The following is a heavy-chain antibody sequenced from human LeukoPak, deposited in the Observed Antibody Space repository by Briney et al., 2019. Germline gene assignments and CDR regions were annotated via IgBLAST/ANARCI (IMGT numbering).Heavy chain of an antibody. V-gene: IGHV3-7*01. J-gene: IGHJ4*02. D-gene: IGHD6-13*01. CDR2: IKYDGSEK. CDR1: GFTLSSYW. CDR3: ARDIAPAGLFFDY. Sequence: GGSLRLSCAASGFTLSSYWMSWVRQAPGKGLEWVANIKYDGSEKDYVDSVKGRFTISRDNAKNSLYLQMNSLRAEDTAVYYCARDIAPAGLFFDYCGQGTLVTVSS.